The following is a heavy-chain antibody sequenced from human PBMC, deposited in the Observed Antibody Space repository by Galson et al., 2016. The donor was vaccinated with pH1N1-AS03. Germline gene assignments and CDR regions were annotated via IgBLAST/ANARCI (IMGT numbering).Heavy chain of an antibody. CDR1: GFTLSNAW. CDR3: SVRAFD. Sequence: SLRLSCAVSGFTLSNAWMTWVRQAPGKGLEYVGRIESRAAGGTTDYAAPVKGRFSISRDDSKNTLYLQMNSLKTEDTAVYYCSVRAFDWGQGTLVTVSS. V-gene: IGHV3-15*04. D-gene: IGHD3-10*01. J-gene: IGHJ4*02. CDR2: IESRAAGGTT.